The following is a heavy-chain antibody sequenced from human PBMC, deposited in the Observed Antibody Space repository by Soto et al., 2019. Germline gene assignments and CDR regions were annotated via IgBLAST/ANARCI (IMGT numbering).Heavy chain of an antibody. CDR2: ISYDGSNK. D-gene: IGHD3-10*01. V-gene: IGHV3-30*18. CDR3: AKEGQGLTFGETEYFDY. CDR1: GFTFSSYG. Sequence: QVQLVESGGGVVQPGRSLRLSCAASGFTFSSYGMHWVRQAPGKGLEWVAVISYDGSNKYYADSVKGRFTISRDNSKNTLYLQMNSLRAEDTAVYYCAKEGQGLTFGETEYFDYWGQGTLVTVSS. J-gene: IGHJ4*02.